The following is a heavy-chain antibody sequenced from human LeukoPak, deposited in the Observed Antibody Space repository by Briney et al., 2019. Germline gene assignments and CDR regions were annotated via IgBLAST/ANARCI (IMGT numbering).Heavy chain of an antibody. J-gene: IGHJ4*02. V-gene: IGHV4-59*08. D-gene: IGHD2-2*01. CDR2: IYYSGST. Sequence: SETLSLTCTVSGGSISSYYWSWIRQPPGKGLEWIGYIYYSGSTNYNPSLKSRVTISVDTSKNQFSLKLSSVTAAVTAVYYCARRGDCSSTSCIIDYWGQGTLVAVSS. CDR3: ARRGDCSSTSCIIDY. CDR1: GGSISSYY.